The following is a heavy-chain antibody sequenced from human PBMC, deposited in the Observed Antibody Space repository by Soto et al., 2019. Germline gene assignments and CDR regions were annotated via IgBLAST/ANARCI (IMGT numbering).Heavy chain of an antibody. CDR3: ARTYYDFWSGPGPIDY. Sequence: PGGSLRLSCAASGLTFSSYGMHWVRQAPGKGLEWVAVIWYDGSNKYYADSVKGRFTISRDNSKNTLYLQMNSLRAEDTAVYYCARTYYDFWSGPGPIDYWGQGTLVTVSS. D-gene: IGHD3-3*01. V-gene: IGHV3-33*01. J-gene: IGHJ4*02. CDR1: GLTFSSYG. CDR2: IWYDGSNK.